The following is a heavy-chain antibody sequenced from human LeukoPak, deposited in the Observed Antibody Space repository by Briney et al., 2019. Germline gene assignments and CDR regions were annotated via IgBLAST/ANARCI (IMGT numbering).Heavy chain of an antibody. CDR3: ARHDYGATRDY. Sequence: SETLSLTCTASGDSISNNYWSWIRQPPGKGLEWIGYIHYSGSTRYNPSLKSRVTISVDTSKMQFSLKLSSVTAADTAAYYCARHDYGATRDYWGQGTLVTVSS. J-gene: IGHJ4*02. D-gene: IGHD4-17*01. CDR2: IHYSGST. V-gene: IGHV4-59*01. CDR1: GDSISNNY.